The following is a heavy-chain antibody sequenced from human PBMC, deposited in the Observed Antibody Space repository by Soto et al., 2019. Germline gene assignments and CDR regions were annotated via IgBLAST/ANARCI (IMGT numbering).Heavy chain of an antibody. D-gene: IGHD2-2*01. CDR2: INPNSGGT. CDR3: AKGLYCNCNNCRNNWFDS. CDR1: GYTFTGYY. V-gene: IGHV1-2*04. Sequence: GASVKVSCKASGYTFTGYYMHWVRQAPGQGLEWMGWINPNSGGTNYAQKFQGWVTMTRDTSISTAYMELSRLRSDDTAVYYCAKGLYCNCNNCRNNWFDSWGQRTLVTVSS. J-gene: IGHJ5*01.